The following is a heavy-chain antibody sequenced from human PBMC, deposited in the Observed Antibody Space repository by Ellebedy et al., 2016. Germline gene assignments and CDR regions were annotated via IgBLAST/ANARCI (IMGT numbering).Heavy chain of an antibody. J-gene: IGHJ4*02. D-gene: IGHD6-25*01. V-gene: IGHV3-74*01. Sequence: GGSLRLSXAASGFTFNNYWMHWVRQAPGKGLVWVSRINSDGSTTNYADSVRGRFTISRDNSKSTLYLQMNSLTAEDTAMYYCAKEAAEAKEGAAAYLSYDYWGQGTLVTVSS. CDR3: AKEAAEAKEGAAAYLSYDY. CDR2: INSDGSTT. CDR1: GFTFNNYW.